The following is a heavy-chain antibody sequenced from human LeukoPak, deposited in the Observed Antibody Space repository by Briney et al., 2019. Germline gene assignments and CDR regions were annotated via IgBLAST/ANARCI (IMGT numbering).Heavy chain of an antibody. J-gene: IGHJ3*02. V-gene: IGHV4-39*01. CDR3: ARQEYSTPGENVFDM. CDR2: IYYSGST. CDR1: GGSISSSSYY. Sequence: SETLSLTCTVSGGSISSSSYYWSWIPQPPGKGLEGIGNIYYSGSTYYNPSLKIRVTISVDTSKNQFSLKLSSVTAADTAVYYCARQEYSTPGENVFDMWGQGTMVTVSS. D-gene: IGHD6-6*01.